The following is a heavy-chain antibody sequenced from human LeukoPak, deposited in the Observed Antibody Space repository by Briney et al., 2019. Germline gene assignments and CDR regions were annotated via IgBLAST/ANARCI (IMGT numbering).Heavy chain of an antibody. V-gene: IGHV4-31*03. CDR1: GGSISSGGYY. J-gene: IGHJ4*02. D-gene: IGHD4-23*01. Sequence: SETLSLTCTVSGGSISSGGYYWSWIRQHPGKGLEWIGYIYYRGTTSYNPSLKSRVTISVDTSKNQFSPKLSSVTAADTAVYYCARDVGSGSGSNPFDYWGQGTLVTVSS. CDR3: ARDVGSGSGSNPFDY. CDR2: IYYRGTT.